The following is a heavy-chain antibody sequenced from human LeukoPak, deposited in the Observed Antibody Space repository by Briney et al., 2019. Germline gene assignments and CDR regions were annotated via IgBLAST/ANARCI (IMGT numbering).Heavy chain of an antibody. CDR2: IHYSGTT. CDR1: SGSISIYY. V-gene: IGHV4-59*08. J-gene: IGHJ4*02. Sequence: SETLSLSCTVSSGSISIYYWSWIRQPPEKGLEWIGYIHYSGTTNYNPSLKNRITISVDTSKNQFSLKLTSVTAADTAVYYCARHLNTDMGKVPLDYWAQGSLVTVSS. D-gene: IGHD5-18*01. CDR3: ARHLNTDMGKVPLDY.